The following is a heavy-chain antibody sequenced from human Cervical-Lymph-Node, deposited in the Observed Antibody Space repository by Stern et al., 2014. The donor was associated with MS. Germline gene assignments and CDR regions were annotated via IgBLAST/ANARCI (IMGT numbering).Heavy chain of an antibody. CDR2: INPNTGGP. V-gene: IGHV1-2*02. J-gene: IGHJ6*02. CDR1: GYIFTGYY. CDR3: ARDQRGITIFGVVTDYYYLGMDV. D-gene: IGHD3-3*01. Sequence: VHLVESGAEVKKPGASVKVSCKTSGYIFTGYYIHWVRQAPGQGLGWMAWINPNTGGPKYAQKFQGRVTMSRDTSISTAYVELSSLTSDDTAVYYCARDQRGITIFGVVTDYYYLGMDVWGQGTTVTVSS.